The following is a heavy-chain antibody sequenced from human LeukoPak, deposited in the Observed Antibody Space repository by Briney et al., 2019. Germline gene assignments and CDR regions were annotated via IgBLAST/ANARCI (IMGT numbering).Heavy chain of an antibody. Sequence: SETLSLTCTVSGGSISSYYWSWIRQPPGKGLEWIGYIYNSGSTKYNPSLKSRVTMSMDTSKNQFSLKLSSVTAADTAVYYCARGGWYSDYWGQGTLVTVFS. CDR3: ARGGWYSDY. CDR2: IYNSGST. CDR1: GGSISSYY. V-gene: IGHV4-59*01. D-gene: IGHD6-19*01. J-gene: IGHJ4*02.